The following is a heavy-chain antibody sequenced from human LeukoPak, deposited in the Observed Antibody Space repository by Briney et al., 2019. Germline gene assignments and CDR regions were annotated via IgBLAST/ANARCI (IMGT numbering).Heavy chain of an antibody. D-gene: IGHD3-3*01. Sequence: PGGSLRLSCAASGFTFTNYWMHWVRQAPGKGLAWVSRISSDGTSTSYADSVKGRFTISRGNAKNTLSLQMNSLRDEDTAVYYCVRTSSGIYNYWSGSFHKDYFYYMDAWGEGTTVTVSS. CDR1: GFTFTNYW. V-gene: IGHV3-74*01. CDR3: VRTSSGIYNYWSGSFHKDYFYYMDA. CDR2: ISSDGTST. J-gene: IGHJ6*03.